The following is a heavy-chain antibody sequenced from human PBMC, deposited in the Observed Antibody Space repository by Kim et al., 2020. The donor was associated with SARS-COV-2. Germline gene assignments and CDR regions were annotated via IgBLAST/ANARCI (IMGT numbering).Heavy chain of an antibody. V-gene: IGHV4-39*01. Sequence: TPPRQSRVTISVDTSKNQCSLKLSSVTAADTAVYYCARHDAAGPDGSFDYWGQGTLVTVSS. J-gene: IGHJ4*02. CDR3: ARHDAAGPDGSFDY. D-gene: IGHD6-19*01.